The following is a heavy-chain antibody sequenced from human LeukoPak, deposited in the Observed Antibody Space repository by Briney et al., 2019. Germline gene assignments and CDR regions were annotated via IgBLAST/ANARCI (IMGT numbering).Heavy chain of an antibody. Sequence: SETLSLTCAVSGGSMSGNYRNWIRQPAGKGLEWVGRIYSSGDTTYNPSLKSRLTMSIDTSKNLFSLRLSSVTAADTAVYYCASQGCSDPSCSVAWFDPRGQGTLVIVSS. CDR1: GGSMSGNY. V-gene: IGHV4-4*07. CDR3: ASQGCSDPSCSVAWFDP. J-gene: IGHJ5*02. D-gene: IGHD2-15*01. CDR2: IYSSGDT.